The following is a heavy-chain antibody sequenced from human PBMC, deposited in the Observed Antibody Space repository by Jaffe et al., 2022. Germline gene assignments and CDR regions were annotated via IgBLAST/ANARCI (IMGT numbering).Heavy chain of an antibody. CDR1: GGSISSSSYY. V-gene: IGHV4-39*01. J-gene: IGHJ4*02. Sequence: QLQLQESGPGLVKPSETLSLTCTVSGGSISSSSYYWGWIRQPPGKGLEWIGSIYYSGSTYYNPSLKSRVTISVDTSNNQFFLKLSSVTAADTAVYYCARLKQGSSSIDYWGQGTLVTVSS. CDR3: ARLKQGSSSIDY. D-gene: IGHD6-6*01. CDR2: IYYSGST.